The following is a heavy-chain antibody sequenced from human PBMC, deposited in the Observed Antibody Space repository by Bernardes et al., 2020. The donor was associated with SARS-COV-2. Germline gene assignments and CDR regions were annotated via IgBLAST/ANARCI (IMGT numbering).Heavy chain of an antibody. D-gene: IGHD4-17*01. V-gene: IGHV4-61*02. CDR2: FHTRGST. J-gene: IGHJ3*01. CDR1: GDSLSSGDYY. CDR3: ALTTVVPWAFDV. Sequence: SEALSLTCTVSGDSLSSGDYYCSWLLQTAGKGLESIGRFHTRGSTKYNPSHESRVTISLDISKNQFSLRLTSVTATDTAVYFCALTTVVPWAFDVWGQGSMVTVSS.